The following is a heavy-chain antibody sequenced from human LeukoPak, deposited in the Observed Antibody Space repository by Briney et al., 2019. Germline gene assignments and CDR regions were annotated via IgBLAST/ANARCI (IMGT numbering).Heavy chain of an antibody. CDR2: VNSDGNIT. V-gene: IGHV3-74*01. CDR1: GFTFSSYW. Sequence: PGRSLRLSCAASGFTFSSYWMHWVRQAPGMGLVWLSRVNSDGNITTYADSVRGRFTISRDNAKNTLYLQLNSLRAEDTAVYYCARRGLVPAFDIWGQGTMVSVTS. D-gene: IGHD3-10*02. CDR3: ARRGLVPAFDI. J-gene: IGHJ3*02.